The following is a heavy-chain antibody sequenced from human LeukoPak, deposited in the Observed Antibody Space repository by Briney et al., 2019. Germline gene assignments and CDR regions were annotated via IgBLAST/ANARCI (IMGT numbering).Heavy chain of an antibody. Sequence: SESLSLTCTVSGCSISSYYWSWIRQPAGKGLEWIGRIYTSGSTNYNPSLKSRVTISVDTSKNQFSLKLSSVTAADTAVYYCARAVVVPAAPPDAFDIWGQGTMVTVSS. CDR2: IYTSGST. J-gene: IGHJ3*02. CDR1: GCSISSYY. D-gene: IGHD2-2*01. CDR3: ARAVVVPAAPPDAFDI. V-gene: IGHV4-4*07.